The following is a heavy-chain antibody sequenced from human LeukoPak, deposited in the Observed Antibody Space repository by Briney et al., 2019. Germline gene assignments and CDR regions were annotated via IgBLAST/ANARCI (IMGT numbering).Heavy chain of an antibody. Sequence: TSETLSLTCTVSGGSISSGSYYWSWIRQPAGKGLEWIGRIYTSGSTNYNPSLKSRVTISVDTSKNQFSLKLSSVTAADTAVYYCARGRNWNPKAYYYYYYMDVRGKGTTVTVSS. CDR1: GGSISSGSYY. CDR2: IYTSGST. D-gene: IGHD1-1*01. V-gene: IGHV4-61*02. CDR3: ARGRNWNPKAYYYYYYMDV. J-gene: IGHJ6*03.